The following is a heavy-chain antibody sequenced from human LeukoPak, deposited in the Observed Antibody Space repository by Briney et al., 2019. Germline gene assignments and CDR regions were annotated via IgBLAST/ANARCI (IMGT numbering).Heavy chain of an antibody. J-gene: IGHJ4*02. D-gene: IGHD3-10*01. V-gene: IGHV3-21*01. CDR1: GFTFSSYS. CDR2: ISSSSSYI. CDR3: ARVWRAAGGFDY. Sequence: GGSLRLSCAASGFTFSSYSMNWVRQAPGKGLEWVSSISSSSSYIYYADSVKGRFTISRDNAKNSPYLQMNSLRAEDTAVYYCARVWRAAGGFDYWGQGTLVTVSS.